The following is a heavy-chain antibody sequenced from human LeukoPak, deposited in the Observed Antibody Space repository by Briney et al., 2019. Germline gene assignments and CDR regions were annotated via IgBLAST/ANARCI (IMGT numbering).Heavy chain of an antibody. CDR2: ITTHNGNT. J-gene: IGHJ4*02. CDR1: GYTFSNYG. Sequence: ASVKVSCKASGYTFSNYGITWVRQAPGQGLEWMGWITTHNGNTNYAQKLQGRVTMTTDTSTNTAYMELKSLRSDDTAVYYCSRTHEGEAYWGQGTLVTVSS. V-gene: IGHV1-18*01. CDR3: SRTHEGEAY.